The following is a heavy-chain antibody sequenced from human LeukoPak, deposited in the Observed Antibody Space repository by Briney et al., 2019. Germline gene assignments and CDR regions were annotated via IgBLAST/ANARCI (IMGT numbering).Heavy chain of an antibody. Sequence: ASVKVSCKTSGGTFNNSAISWVRQAPGQGLEWLGGIMPLFGTAGYAQKFQGRVAITKDESTRTVYSELTSLTSDDTAVYYCARDVGGDYGSGWFDPWGQGTLVSVSS. CDR1: GGTFNNSA. CDR2: IMPLFGTA. D-gene: IGHD2-21*02. J-gene: IGHJ5*02. CDR3: ARDVGGDYGSGWFDP. V-gene: IGHV1-69*05.